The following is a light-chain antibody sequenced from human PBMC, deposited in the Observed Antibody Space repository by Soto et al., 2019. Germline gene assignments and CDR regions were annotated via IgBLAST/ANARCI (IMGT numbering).Light chain of an antibody. V-gene: IGLV2-23*02. CDR2: EVT. CDR3: CSYAGRYTRV. Sequence: QSALTQPASVSGSPGQSITISCTGTSSDVGSYNLVSWYQQHPGKAPKVMIYEVTKRPSGVSDHFSGSKSGNTASLTISGLQAEDEADYYCCSYAGRYTRVFGGGTKLTVL. CDR1: SSDVGSYNL. J-gene: IGLJ3*02.